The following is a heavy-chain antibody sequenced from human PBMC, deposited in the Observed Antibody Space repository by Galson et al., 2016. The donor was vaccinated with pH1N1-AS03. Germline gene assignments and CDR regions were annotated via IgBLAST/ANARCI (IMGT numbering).Heavy chain of an antibody. CDR1: GYTFSDYY. J-gene: IGHJ4*01. V-gene: IGHV1-2*02. CDR3: ARDFHSSNV. CDR2: INPSSGGT. Sequence: SLKVSCKASGYTFSDYYMHWVRQAPGQGLEWMGWINPSSGGTKSGQKFQGRVTMTTDTSISTAYMEVTGLRGDDTAVYYCARDFHSSNVWGQGTLVTVSS. D-gene: IGHD2-15*01.